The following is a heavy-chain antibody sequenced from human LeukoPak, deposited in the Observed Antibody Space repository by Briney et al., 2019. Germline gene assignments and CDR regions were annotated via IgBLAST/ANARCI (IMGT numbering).Heavy chain of an antibody. D-gene: IGHD3-22*01. Sequence: SETLSLTCTVSGGSISSYYWSWIRQPAGKGLEWIGRIYTSGSTNYNPSLRSRVTISVDKSKNQFSLKLSSVTAADTAVYYCARYVYYDSSGYYFDYWGQGTLVTVSS. CDR2: IYTSGST. CDR1: GGSISSYY. J-gene: IGHJ4*02. CDR3: ARYVYYDSSGYYFDY. V-gene: IGHV4-4*07.